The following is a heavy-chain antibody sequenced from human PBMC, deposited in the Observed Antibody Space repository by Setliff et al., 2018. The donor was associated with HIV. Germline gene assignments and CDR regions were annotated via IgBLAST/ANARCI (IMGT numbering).Heavy chain of an antibody. CDR1: GGSFRGYY. D-gene: IGHD6-19*01. CDR2: IYTSGST. V-gene: IGHV4-4*07. CDR3: AKDIPGPAINSGRIKNWFDP. Sequence: SETLSLTCTVSGGSFRGYYWSWIRQPAGKGLEWIGRIYTSGSTNYNPSLKSRVTMSVDTSKNQFSLKLSSVTAADTAVYYCAKDIPGPAINSGRIKNWFDPWGEGTLVTVSS. J-gene: IGHJ5*02.